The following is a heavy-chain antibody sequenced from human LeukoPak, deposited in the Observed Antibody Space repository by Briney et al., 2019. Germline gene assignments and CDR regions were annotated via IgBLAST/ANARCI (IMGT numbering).Heavy chain of an antibody. J-gene: IGHJ4*02. CDR1: GYTFTGYY. D-gene: IGHD6-19*01. Sequence: ASVKVSCKASGYTFTGYYMHWVRQAPGQGLEWMGRINPNSGGTNYAQKFQGRVTMTRDTSISTAYMELSRLRSDDTAVYYCARVRTEQWLARGLDGYWGQGTLVTVSS. CDR2: INPNSGGT. V-gene: IGHV1-2*06. CDR3: ARVRTEQWLARGLDGY.